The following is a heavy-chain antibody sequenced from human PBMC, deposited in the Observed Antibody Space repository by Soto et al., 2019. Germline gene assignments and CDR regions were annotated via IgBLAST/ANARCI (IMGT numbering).Heavy chain of an antibody. Sequence: GGSLRLSCAASGFTVSSNYMSWVRQAPGKGLEWVSVIYSGGSTYYADSVKGRFTISRDNSKNTLYLQMNSLRAEDTAVYYCAKYSSGYHDYWGQGTLFTVSS. CDR1: GFTVSSNY. CDR3: AKYSSGYHDY. CDR2: IYSGGST. D-gene: IGHD3-22*01. V-gene: IGHV3-53*01. J-gene: IGHJ4*02.